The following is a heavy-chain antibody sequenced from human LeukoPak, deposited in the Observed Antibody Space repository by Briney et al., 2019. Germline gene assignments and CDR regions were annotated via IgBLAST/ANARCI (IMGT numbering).Heavy chain of an antibody. D-gene: IGHD4-17*01. CDR3: ARGADDYGDRHYFDC. CDR1: GFTFSSYA. J-gene: IGHJ4*02. Sequence: GGSLRLSCAASGFTFSSYAMSWVRQAPGKGLECVSAISGSGGSTYYADSVKGRFTISRDNSKNTLYLQMSSLRAEDMAVYYCARGADDYGDRHYFDCWGQGTLVTVSS. V-gene: IGHV3-23*01. CDR2: ISGSGGST.